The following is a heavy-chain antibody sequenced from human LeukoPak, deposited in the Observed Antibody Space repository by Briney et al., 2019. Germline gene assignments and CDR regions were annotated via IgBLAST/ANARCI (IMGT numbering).Heavy chain of an antibody. CDR2: VYQGGST. Sequence: SETLSLNCTVFGDSIGGYYWSWIRQPPGKGLEWIGYVYQGGSTNYNPSLKSRVLISADRSKNHFSPRLTSVTAADTAVYYCARTLGYCSGGTCYNYFDPWGQGTLVTVSS. CDR1: GDSIGGYY. D-gene: IGHD2-15*01. CDR3: ARTLGYCSGGTCYNYFDP. J-gene: IGHJ5*02. V-gene: IGHV4-59*08.